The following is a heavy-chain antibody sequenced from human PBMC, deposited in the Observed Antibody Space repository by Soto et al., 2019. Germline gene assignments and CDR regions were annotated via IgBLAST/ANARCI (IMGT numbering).Heavy chain of an antibody. Sequence: ASVKVSCKASGYTFTGYYMHWVRQAPGQGLEWMGWINPNSGGTNYAQKFQGRVTMARDTSISTAYMELSRLRSDDTAVYYCARDEGRSSVWLDPWGQGTLVTVSS. CDR3: ARDEGRSSVWLDP. CDR1: GYTFTGYY. D-gene: IGHD6-19*01. J-gene: IGHJ5*02. CDR2: INPNSGGT. V-gene: IGHV1-2*02.